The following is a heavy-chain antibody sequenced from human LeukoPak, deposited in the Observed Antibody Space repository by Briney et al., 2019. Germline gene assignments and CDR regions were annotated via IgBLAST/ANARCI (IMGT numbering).Heavy chain of an antibody. CDR3: AREDRYSSGWYSGY. CDR1: GFAVSDNF. Sequence: GGSLRLSCAASGFAVSDNFMSWVRQAPGKGLEWVSVIYSGGSTYYAASVKGRLTISRDNSKNTVYLQMNSLRAEDTAVYYCAREDRYSSGWYSGYWGRGTLVTVSS. CDR2: IYSGGST. D-gene: IGHD6-19*01. J-gene: IGHJ4*02. V-gene: IGHV3-53*01.